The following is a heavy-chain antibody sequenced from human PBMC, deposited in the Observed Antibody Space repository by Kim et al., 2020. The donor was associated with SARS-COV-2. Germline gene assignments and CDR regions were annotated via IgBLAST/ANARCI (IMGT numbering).Heavy chain of an antibody. D-gene: IGHD3-10*01. V-gene: IGHV4-34*01. Sequence: SETLSLTCAVYGGSFSGYYWSWIRQPPGKGLEWIGEINHSGSTNYNPSLKSRVTISVDTSKNQFSLKLSSVTAADTAVYYCARERVRGVPATSWGQGTLVTVSS. CDR3: ARERVRGVPATS. J-gene: IGHJ4*02. CDR1: GGSFSGYY. CDR2: INHSGST.